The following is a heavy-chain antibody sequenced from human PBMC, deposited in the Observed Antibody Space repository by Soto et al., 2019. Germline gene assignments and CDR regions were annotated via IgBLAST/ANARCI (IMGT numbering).Heavy chain of an antibody. Sequence: SETLSLTCTVSGGSISSYHWSWIRQSPGKGLEWIGYTSSSAPTIYNPSLKSRVTISVDTSKNQFSLKLSSVTAADTAVYYCARDIAVAEYNWFDPWGQGTLVTVSS. CDR3: ARDIAVAEYNWFDP. V-gene: IGHV4-59*01. CDR1: GGSISSYH. J-gene: IGHJ5*02. D-gene: IGHD6-19*01. CDR2: TSSSAPT.